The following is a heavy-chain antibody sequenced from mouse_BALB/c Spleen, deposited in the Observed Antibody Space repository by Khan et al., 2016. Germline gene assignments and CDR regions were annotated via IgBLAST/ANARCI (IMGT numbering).Heavy chain of an antibody. V-gene: IGHV1-15*01. CDR2: IDPATGGT. Sequence: QVQLQQSGAELVRPGTSVTLSCKASGYTFTDYEMHWVKQTPVHGLEWIGSIDPATGGTAHNQKFKGKATLTEDKSSSTAYMELRSLTSEDSAVYYWTRRDFYSGSPPHFDYWGQGTTLIVSS. D-gene: IGHD1-1*01. J-gene: IGHJ2*01. CDR1: GYTFTDYE. CDR3: TRRDFYSGSPPHFDY.